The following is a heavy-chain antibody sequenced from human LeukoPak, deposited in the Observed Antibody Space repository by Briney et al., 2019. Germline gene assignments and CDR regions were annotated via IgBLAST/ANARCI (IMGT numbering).Heavy chain of an antibody. D-gene: IGHD6-6*01. CDR1: GYTFKNYA. V-gene: IGHV3-33*08. CDR3: ARAHSSSSTFDL. CDR2: IWYDGSKK. Sequence: GGSLRLSCAPSGYTFKNYAMHWGPQAPGQGLERVALIWYDGSKKYYADSVKGRFTISRDNTKNTLYLQLNSLRADDTAVYYCARAHSSSSTFDLWGQGTLVTVSS. J-gene: IGHJ4*02.